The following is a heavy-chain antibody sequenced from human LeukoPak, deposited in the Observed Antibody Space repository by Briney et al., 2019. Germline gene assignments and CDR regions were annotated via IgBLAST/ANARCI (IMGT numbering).Heavy chain of an antibody. CDR2: ISSSGGST. V-gene: IGHV3-64D*09. J-gene: IGHJ4*02. CDR3: VKGSSGWCEGYFDY. Sequence: PGGSLRLSCSASGFTLSWYAMHWVRQAPGKGLEYVSSISSSGGSTHYADSVKGRYTIPRDNSKNTLYLQMSSLRAEDRAVYYCVKGSSGWCEGYFDYWGQGTLVTVSS. D-gene: IGHD6-19*01. CDR1: GFTLSWYA.